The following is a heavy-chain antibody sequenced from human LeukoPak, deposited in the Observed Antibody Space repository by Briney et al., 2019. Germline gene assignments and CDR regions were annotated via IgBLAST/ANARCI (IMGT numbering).Heavy chain of an antibody. CDR3: ARGLEQPPYYYYTDV. Sequence: SVKVSCKASGGTFSSCAISWVRQAPGQGLEWMGGIIPIFGTANYAQKFQGRVTITTDESTSTAYMELSSLRSEDTAVYYCARGLEQPPYYYYTDVWGKGTTVTVSS. CDR1: GGTFSSCA. V-gene: IGHV1-69*05. CDR2: IIPIFGTA. D-gene: IGHD6-13*01. J-gene: IGHJ6*03.